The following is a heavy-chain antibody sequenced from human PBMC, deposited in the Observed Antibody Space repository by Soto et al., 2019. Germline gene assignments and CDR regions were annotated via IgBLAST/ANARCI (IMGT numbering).Heavy chain of an antibody. D-gene: IGHD6-19*01. J-gene: IGHJ4*02. V-gene: IGHV1-69*02. CDR1: GGTFSSYT. CDR3: ARLGGWPHPHGY. Sequence: QVQLVQSGAEVKKPGSSVKVSCKASGGTFSSYTISWVRQAPGQGLEWMGRIIPILGIANYAQKFQGRVTITADKSTSTAYMELSSLRSEDTAVYYCARLGGWPHPHGYWGQGTLVTFSS. CDR2: IIPILGIA.